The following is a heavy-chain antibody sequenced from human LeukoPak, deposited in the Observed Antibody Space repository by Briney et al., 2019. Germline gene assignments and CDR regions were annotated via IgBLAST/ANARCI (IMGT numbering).Heavy chain of an antibody. D-gene: IGHD3-16*02. V-gene: IGHV1-2*02. Sequence: ASVKVSCKASGYTFTGYYMHWVRQAPGQGLEWMGWINPNSGGTNYAQKFQGRVTTTRATSISTAYMELSRLRSDDTAVYYCARGVMITFGGVIVNDYWGQGTLVTVSS. CDR2: INPNSGGT. J-gene: IGHJ4*02. CDR1: GYTFTGYY. CDR3: ARGVMITFGGVIVNDY.